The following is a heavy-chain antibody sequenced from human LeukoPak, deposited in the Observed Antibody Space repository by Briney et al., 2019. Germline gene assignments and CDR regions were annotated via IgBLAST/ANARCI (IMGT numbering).Heavy chain of an antibody. Sequence: GASVKVSCKASGYTFTSYGISWVRQAPGQGLEWMGWISAYNGNTNYAQKLQGRVTMTTDTSTSTAYMELRSLRSDDTAVYYCARDTLLWFGELEPFDYWGQGTLVTVPS. CDR1: GYTFTSYG. CDR3: ARDTLLWFGELEPFDY. CDR2: ISAYNGNT. D-gene: IGHD3-10*01. V-gene: IGHV1-18*01. J-gene: IGHJ4*02.